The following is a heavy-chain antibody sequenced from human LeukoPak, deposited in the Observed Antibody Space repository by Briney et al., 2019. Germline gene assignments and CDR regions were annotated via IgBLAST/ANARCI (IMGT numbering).Heavy chain of an antibody. CDR1: RRSISSYY. Sequence: SQTLSLTCAVYRRSISSYYWSWIRQPPGNGLEWIGYIYYSGSTSYKPSVKSRVTISVDTSKNQFSLKLSSVTAADTAVYYCARGGYYGSGNDFRFDPWGQGTLVTVSS. J-gene: IGHJ5*02. CDR3: ARGGYYGSGNDFRFDP. V-gene: IGHV4-59*01. CDR2: IYYSGST. D-gene: IGHD3-10*01.